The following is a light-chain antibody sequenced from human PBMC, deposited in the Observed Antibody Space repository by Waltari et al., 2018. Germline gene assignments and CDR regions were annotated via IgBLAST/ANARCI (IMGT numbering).Light chain of an antibody. Sequence: EIVLTQSPATLSLSPGERATLSCGASRSVGSSSLAWYQQKPGLAPRLLIYDGSSGATVIPDRFRCRWSGTDFTLTISRLEPEDCAVYYCQQYVTSPRTFGQGTKVEIK. CDR2: DGS. CDR3: QQYVTSPRT. V-gene: IGKV3D-20*01. J-gene: IGKJ1*01. CDR1: RSVGSSS.